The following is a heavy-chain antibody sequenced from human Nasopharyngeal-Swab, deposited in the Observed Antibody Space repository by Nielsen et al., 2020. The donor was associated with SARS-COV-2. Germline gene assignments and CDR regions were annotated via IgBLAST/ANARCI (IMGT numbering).Heavy chain of an antibody. V-gene: IGHV3-23*01. CDR3: AKRKVYGAGTFDY. Sequence: GGSLRLSCAASGFTFDTYAMSWVRQAPGKGLDWVSSISGSGHGHITYYADSVKGRFTISRDNSKSTLYLQMNGLRAEDTAIYYCAKRKVYGAGTFDYWGQGILVTVSS. D-gene: IGHD3-10*01. J-gene: IGHJ4*02. CDR2: ISGSGHGHIT. CDR1: GFTFDTYA.